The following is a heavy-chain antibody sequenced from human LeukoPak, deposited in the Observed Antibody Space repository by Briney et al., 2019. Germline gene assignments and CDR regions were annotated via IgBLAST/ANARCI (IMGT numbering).Heavy chain of an antibody. V-gene: IGHV3-15*01. CDR2: IKRKTNGGTT. Sequence: GGSLRLSCAASGFTFGNAWMSWVRQAPGKGLEWVGRIKRKTNGGTTDYGAPVKGRFTISRDDSKNTLYLQMNSLKAEDTAVYYCTTHDYYGSGTFDIWGQGTMVTVSS. CDR1: GFTFGNAW. D-gene: IGHD3-10*01. J-gene: IGHJ3*02. CDR3: TTHDYYGSGTFDI.